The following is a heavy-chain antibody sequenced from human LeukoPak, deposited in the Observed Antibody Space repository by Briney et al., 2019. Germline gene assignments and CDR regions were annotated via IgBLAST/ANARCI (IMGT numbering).Heavy chain of an antibody. D-gene: IGHD1-1*01. J-gene: IGHJ4*02. CDR1: GFTFSMHW. CDR3: GRDLGWNQVDY. V-gene: IGHV3-74*01. CDR2: IKNDGSST. Sequence: GGSLRLSCAASGFTFSMHWMHWVRQTPGKGLVWVSRIKNDGSSTTYAGSVKGRFTISRDNTKNTLYLEMNSLRAEDTAVYYCGRDLGWNQVDYWGQGTLVTVSS.